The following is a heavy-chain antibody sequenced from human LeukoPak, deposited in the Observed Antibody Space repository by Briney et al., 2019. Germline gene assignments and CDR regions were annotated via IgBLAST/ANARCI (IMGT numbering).Heavy chain of an antibody. J-gene: IGHJ2*01. D-gene: IGHD6-13*01. Sequence: GGSLRLSCAASGFTFSHYYMAWIRQAPGKGLEWVSHISASSSYTNYADSVKGRFTISRDNSKNTVYLQMNSLRAEDTAVYYCVRDRGTELAYRYFDLWGRGTLVTVSS. V-gene: IGHV3-11*05. CDR3: VRDRGTELAYRYFDL. CDR1: GFTFSHYY. CDR2: ISASSSYT.